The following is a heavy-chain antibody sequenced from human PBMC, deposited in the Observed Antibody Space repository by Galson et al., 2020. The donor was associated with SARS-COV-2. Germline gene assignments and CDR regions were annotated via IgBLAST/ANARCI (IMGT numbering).Heavy chain of an antibody. D-gene: IGHD1-1*01. CDR3: AKTTIWGVGYFDY. Sequence: KVSCKGSGYSFTSYWIGWVRQMPGKGLEWMGIIYPGDSDTRYSPSFQGQVTISADKSISTAYLQWSSLKASDTAMYYCAKTTIWGVGYFDYWGQGTLVTVSS. CDR2: IYPGDSDT. CDR1: GYSFTSYW. V-gene: IGHV5-51*01. J-gene: IGHJ4*02.